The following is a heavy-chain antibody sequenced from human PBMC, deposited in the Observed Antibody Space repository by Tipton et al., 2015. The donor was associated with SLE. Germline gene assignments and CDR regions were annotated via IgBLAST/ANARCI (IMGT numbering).Heavy chain of an antibody. CDR1: GGSLSGRHTY. V-gene: IGHV4-39*07. CDR3: AKDYNHGNADYN. D-gene: IGHD4-17*01. J-gene: IGHJ4*02. CDR2: MYSSGST. Sequence: TLSLTCTVSGGSLSGRHTYCGWIRQPPGKGLEWIGSMYSSGSTNSNPSLKSRVTISVDKSKNQFSLKLSSVTVADTAVYYCAKDYNHGNADYNWGQGPLVIVSS.